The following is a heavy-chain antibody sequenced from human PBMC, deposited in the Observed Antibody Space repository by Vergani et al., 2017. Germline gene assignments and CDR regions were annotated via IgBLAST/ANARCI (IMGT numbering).Heavy chain of an antibody. D-gene: IGHD3-3*01. CDR1: GYTFTSYY. J-gene: IGHJ5*02. CDR3: ARDPTITIFGVVIPAFDP. CDR2: INPSGGST. Sequence: QVQLVQSGAEVKKPGASVKVSCKASGYTFTSYYMHWVRQAPGQGLEWMGIINPSGGSTSYAQKFQGRVTMTRDTSTSTVYMELSSLRSEDTAVYYCARDPTITIFGVVIPAFDPWGQGTLVTVSS. V-gene: IGHV1-46*01.